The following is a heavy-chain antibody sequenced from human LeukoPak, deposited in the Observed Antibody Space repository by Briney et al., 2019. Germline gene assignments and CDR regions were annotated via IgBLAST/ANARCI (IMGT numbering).Heavy chain of an antibody. CDR2: ISSSSSYI. J-gene: IGHJ4*02. CDR3: AKVDPEYAIVGAYDY. D-gene: IGHD1-26*01. CDR1: GFTFSSYS. Sequence: GGSLRLSCAASGFTFSSYSMNWVRQAPGKGLEWVSSISSSSSYIYYADSVKGRFTISRDNSKNTLYLQMNSLRAEDTAVYYCAKVDPEYAIVGAYDYWGQGTLVTVSS. V-gene: IGHV3-21*04.